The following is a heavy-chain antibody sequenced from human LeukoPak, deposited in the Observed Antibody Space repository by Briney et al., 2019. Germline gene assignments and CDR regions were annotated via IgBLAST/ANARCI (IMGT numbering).Heavy chain of an antibody. J-gene: IGHJ3*02. CDR2: IYHNGDT. V-gene: IGHV4-30-4*08. D-gene: IGHD2-2*02. CDR3: ARAGVVPAAINRAFDI. CDR1: GGSIISGDYY. Sequence: SETLSLNCIVSGGSIISGDYYWSWIRQPPGKGLEWIGYIYHNGDTYYNPSLKSRVSISVDTSKNQFSLKLSSVTATDTAVYYCARAGVVPAAINRAFDIWGQGSVVTVSS.